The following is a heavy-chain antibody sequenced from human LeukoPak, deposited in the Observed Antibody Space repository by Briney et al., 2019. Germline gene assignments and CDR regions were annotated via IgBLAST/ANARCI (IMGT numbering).Heavy chain of an antibody. CDR3: ARLEDYDILTGFDY. CDR2: IKQDGSEK. Sequence: GGSLRLSCAASGFTFSSYWMSWVRQAPGKGLEWVANIKQDGSEKYYVDSVKGRFTISRDNAKNPLYLQMNSLRAEDTALYYCARLEDYDILTGFDYWGQGTLVTVSS. D-gene: IGHD3-9*01. V-gene: IGHV3-7*01. CDR1: GFTFSSYW. J-gene: IGHJ4*02.